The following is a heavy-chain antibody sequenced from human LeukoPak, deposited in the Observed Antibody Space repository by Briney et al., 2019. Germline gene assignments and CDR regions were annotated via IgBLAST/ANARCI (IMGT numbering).Heavy chain of an antibody. J-gene: IGHJ5*02. V-gene: IGHV1-2*02. Sequence: ASVKVSCEASGYTFTGYYMHWVRQAPGQGLEWMGWINPNSGGTNYAQKFQGRVTMTRDTSISTAYMELSRLRSDDTAVYYCARDGYYGSGSYYGDGNWFDPWGQGTLVTVSS. D-gene: IGHD3-10*01. CDR1: GYTFTGYY. CDR2: INPNSGGT. CDR3: ARDGYYGSGSYYGDGNWFDP.